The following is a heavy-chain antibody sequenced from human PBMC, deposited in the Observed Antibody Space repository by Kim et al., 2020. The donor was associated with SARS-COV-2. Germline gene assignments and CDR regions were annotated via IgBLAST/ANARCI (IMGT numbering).Heavy chain of an antibody. Sequence: GESLKISCKGSGYSFTSYWIGWVRQMPGKGLEWMGIIYPGDSDTRYSPFFQGQVTISADKSISTDYLQWSSLKASDTAMYYCARGGYGGKGRDAFDIWGQGTMVTVSS. CDR3: ARGGYGGKGRDAFDI. CDR2: IYPGDSDT. J-gene: IGHJ3*02. D-gene: IGHD5-12*01. V-gene: IGHV5-51*01. CDR1: GYSFTSYW.